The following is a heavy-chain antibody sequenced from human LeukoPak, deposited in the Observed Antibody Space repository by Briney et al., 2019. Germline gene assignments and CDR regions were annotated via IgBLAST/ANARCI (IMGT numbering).Heavy chain of an antibody. CDR2: IYYSGST. CDR3: ARAXYQXQFVYYYYMDV. J-gene: IGHJ6*03. CDR1: GGSISSSSYY. V-gene: IGHV4-39*01. Sequence: SETLPLTCTVSGGSISSSSYYWGWIRQPPGKGLEWIGSIYYSGSTYYNPSLKSRVTISVDTSKNQFSLKLSSVTAADTAVYYCARAXYQXQFVYYYYMDVWGKGTTVTVSS. D-gene: IGHD2-2*01.